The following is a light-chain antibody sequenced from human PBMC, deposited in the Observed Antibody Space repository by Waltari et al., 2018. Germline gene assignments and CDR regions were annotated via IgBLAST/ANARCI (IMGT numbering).Light chain of an antibody. CDR1: QSTSGW. CDR2: KAS. CDR3: QQYNTYPWT. J-gene: IGKJ1*01. Sequence: DIQMTQSPSSLSASVGERVTITCRASQSTSGWMAWYQQKPGKAPKLLIYKASSLESGVPSRFSGSGSGTEFTLTISSLQPDDAIYYCQQYNTYPWTFGQGTKVEIK. V-gene: IGKV1-5*03.